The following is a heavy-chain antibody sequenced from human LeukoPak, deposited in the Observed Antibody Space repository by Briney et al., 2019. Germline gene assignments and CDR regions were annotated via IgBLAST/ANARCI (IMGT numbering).Heavy chain of an antibody. V-gene: IGHV1-69*04. CDR1: GGTFSSYA. D-gene: IGHD1-26*01. CDR2: IIPILGIA. Sequence: SVKVSCKASGGTFSSYAISWVRQAPGQGLEWMGRIIPILGIANYAQKFQGRVTITADKSTSTAYMELSSLRSEDTAVYYCARAAGGGSYTAIGYWGQGTLVTVSS. CDR3: ARAAGGGSYTAIGY. J-gene: IGHJ4*02.